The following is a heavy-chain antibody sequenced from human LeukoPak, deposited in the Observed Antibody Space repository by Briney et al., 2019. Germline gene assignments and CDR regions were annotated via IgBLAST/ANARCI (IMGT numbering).Heavy chain of an antibody. CDR1: GYTFTGYY. Sequence: ASVKVSCKASGYTFTGYYMHWVRQAPGQGLEWMGRINPNSGGTNYAQKFQGRVTMTRDTSISTAYMELSRLRSDDTVVYYCARVRGWSSQFDAFDIWGQGTMVTVSS. D-gene: IGHD3-3*01. CDR2: INPNSGGT. CDR3: ARVRGWSSQFDAFDI. V-gene: IGHV1-2*05. J-gene: IGHJ3*02.